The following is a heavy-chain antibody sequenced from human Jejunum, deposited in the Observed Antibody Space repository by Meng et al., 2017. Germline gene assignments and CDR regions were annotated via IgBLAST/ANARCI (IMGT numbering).Heavy chain of an antibody. CDR3: AAHPTFYYDNSGYYLDS. Sequence: ASVKVSCKVSGYTLTDLPMHWVRQAPGKGLEWMGGFDPEDGEAIYAQKFKGRVTMTEDTSTDTAYMELSSLRSEDTAVYYCAAHPTFYYDNSGYYLDSWGQGTLVTGAS. J-gene: IGHJ4*02. V-gene: IGHV1-24*01. D-gene: IGHD3-22*01. CDR2: FDPEDGEA. CDR1: GYTLTDLP.